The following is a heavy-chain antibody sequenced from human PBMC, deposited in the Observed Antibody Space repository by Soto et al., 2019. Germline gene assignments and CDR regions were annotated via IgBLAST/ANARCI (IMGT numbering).Heavy chain of an antibody. J-gene: IGHJ4*02. V-gene: IGHV3-7*05. CDR2: IKEDGSEE. CDR3: VKDQSCTVTGVNIRDAEF. Sequence: PGGSLRLSCEASGFTFSNYWMSWVRQAPGKGLEWVASIKEDGSEEFYLDSVKGRFTISRDNAKYFLYLQLNSLRAEDTATFYCVKDQSCTVTGVNIRDAEFWGPGALVNVSS. CDR1: GFTFSNYW. D-gene: IGHD2-8*02.